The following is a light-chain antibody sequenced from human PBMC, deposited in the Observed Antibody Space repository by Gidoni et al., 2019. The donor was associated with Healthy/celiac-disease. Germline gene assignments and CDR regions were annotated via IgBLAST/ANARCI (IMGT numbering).Light chain of an antibody. CDR2: EGS. V-gene: IGLV2-23*01. Sequence: QSALTQPASVSGSPGQSLTISCTGTRRDVGSYNLLAWYQPHPGKAPKLMIYEGSQRPSGVSNRFSGSKSGNTASLTISGLQAEDEADYYCCSYAGSSTVVFGGGTKLTVL. CDR1: RRDVGSYNL. CDR3: CSYAGSSTVV. J-gene: IGLJ2*01.